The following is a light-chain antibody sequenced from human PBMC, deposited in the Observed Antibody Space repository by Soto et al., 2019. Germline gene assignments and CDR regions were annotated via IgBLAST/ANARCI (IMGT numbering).Light chain of an antibody. Sequence: QSVLTQPASVSGSPGQSITISGTGTSSDVGGYNSVSWYRQDPGKAPKLIIYDVTYRPSGVSNRFSGSKSGNTASLTISGLQSEDEADYHCSSFTSSITYVFGTGTKVTVL. V-gene: IGLV2-14*01. CDR1: SSDVGGYNS. CDR3: SSFTSSITYV. J-gene: IGLJ1*01. CDR2: DVT.